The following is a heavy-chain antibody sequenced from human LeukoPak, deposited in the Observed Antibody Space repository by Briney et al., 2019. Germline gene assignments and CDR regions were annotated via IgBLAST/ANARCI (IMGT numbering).Heavy chain of an antibody. CDR3: ASLGGWPDY. CDR2: IYHSGST. J-gene: IGHJ4*02. CDR1: GGSFSGYY. D-gene: IGHD6-19*01. V-gene: IGHV4-34*01. Sequence: SETLSLTCAVYGGSFSGYYWSWIRQPPGKGLEWIGEIYHSGSTNYNPSLKSRVTISVDKSKNQFSLKLSSVTAADTAVYYCASLGGWPDYWGQGTLVTVSS.